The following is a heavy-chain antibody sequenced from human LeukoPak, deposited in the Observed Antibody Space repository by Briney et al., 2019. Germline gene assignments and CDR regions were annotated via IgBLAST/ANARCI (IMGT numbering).Heavy chain of an antibody. D-gene: IGHD3-10*01. CDR1: GFTVSSNH. V-gene: IGHV3-66*01. Sequence: SGGSLRLSCAASGFTVSSNHMSWVRRAPGKGLEWVSVIYSGGSTYYADSVKGRFTISRDNSKNTLYLQMNSLRAEDTAVYYCATHYYGSGSYPLPYFDYWGQGTLVTVSS. CDR3: ATHYYGSGSYPLPYFDY. J-gene: IGHJ4*02. CDR2: IYSGGST.